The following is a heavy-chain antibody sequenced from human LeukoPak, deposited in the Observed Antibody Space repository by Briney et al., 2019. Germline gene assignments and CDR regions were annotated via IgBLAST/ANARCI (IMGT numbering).Heavy chain of an antibody. CDR1: GFTFSSYG. D-gene: IGHD6-19*01. CDR2: IWYDGSNK. Sequence: PGGSLRLSCAASGFTFSSYGMHWVRQAPGKGLEWVAVIWYDGSNKYYADSVKGRFTISRDNSKNTLYLQINSLRAEDTAVYYCARDARIAVAFDYWGQGTLVTVSS. J-gene: IGHJ4*02. CDR3: ARDARIAVAFDY. V-gene: IGHV3-33*08.